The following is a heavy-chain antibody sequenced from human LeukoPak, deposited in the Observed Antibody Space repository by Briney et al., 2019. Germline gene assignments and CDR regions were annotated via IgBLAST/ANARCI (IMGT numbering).Heavy chain of an antibody. CDR1: GFSFSTYA. J-gene: IGHJ4*02. CDR2: ISGSGDNT. V-gene: IGHV3-23*01. Sequence: SGVSLRLSCAASGFSFSTYAVTWVPESPGKGVEGVSAISGSGDNTYNADSVKSRFTISRDNTKNTLYLQKNSLRAEDTAVYYCTRDITLARGGRSDYWGQGTLVTVSA. D-gene: IGHD3-10*01. CDR3: TRDITLARGGRSDY.